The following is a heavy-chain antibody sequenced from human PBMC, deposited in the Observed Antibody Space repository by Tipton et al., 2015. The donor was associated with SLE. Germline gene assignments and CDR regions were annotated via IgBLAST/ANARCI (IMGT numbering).Heavy chain of an antibody. V-gene: IGHV3-23*01. CDR3: AKRQVADYQDTSGYIPFDY. D-gene: IGHD3-22*01. J-gene: IGHJ4*02. CDR1: GFTFSTYA. Sequence: SLRLSCAASGFTFSTYAMSWVRQAPGKGLEWVGSIRGSSSSTDYADSVKGRFTISRDNSRDTLYMHINSLRPDDTAVYYCAKRQVADYQDTSGYIPFDYWGQGTLVAVSS. CDR2: IRGSSSST.